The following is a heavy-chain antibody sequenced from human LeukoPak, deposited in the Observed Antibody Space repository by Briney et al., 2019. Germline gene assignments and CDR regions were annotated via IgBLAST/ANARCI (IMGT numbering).Heavy chain of an antibody. CDR3: ARLPYYYYGMDV. V-gene: IGHV4-39*01. Sequence: MPSETLSLTCTVSGGSISSSSYYWGWIRQPPGKGLEWIGSNYYSGSTYYNPSLKSRVTISVDTSKNQFSLKLSSVAAADTAVYYCARLPYYYYGMDVWGQGTTVTVFS. J-gene: IGHJ6*02. CDR1: GGSISSSSYY. CDR2: NYYSGST.